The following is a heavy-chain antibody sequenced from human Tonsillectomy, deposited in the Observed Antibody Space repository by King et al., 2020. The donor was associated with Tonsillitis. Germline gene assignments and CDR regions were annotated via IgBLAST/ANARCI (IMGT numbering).Heavy chain of an antibody. Sequence: WVRQAPGKGLEWVAVISYDGSNKYYADSVKGRFTISRDNSKNTLYLQMNSLRAEDTAVYYCARDYFWSGYPATFFAYCGHGTLVSVFS. D-gene: IGHD3-3*01. J-gene: IGHJ4*01. CDR3: ARDYFWSGYPATFFAY. V-gene: IGHV3-30*04. CDR2: ISYDGSNK.